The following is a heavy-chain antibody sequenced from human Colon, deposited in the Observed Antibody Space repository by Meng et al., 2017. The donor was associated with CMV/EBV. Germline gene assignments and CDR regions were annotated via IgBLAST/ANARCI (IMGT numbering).Heavy chain of an antibody. CDR1: GGFIDISSFF. CDR2: IFYSGSA. Sequence: SETLSLTCTVSGGFIDISSFFWGWIRQPPGQGLEWIGSIFYSGSADYNPSLKSRVSISVDTSKNQFSLNLTSVTATDTAVYYCARQVSAYYYDTSGYIDSWGQGTLVTVSS. J-gene: IGHJ4*02. D-gene: IGHD3-22*01. V-gene: IGHV4-39*01. CDR3: ARQVSAYYYDTSGYIDS.